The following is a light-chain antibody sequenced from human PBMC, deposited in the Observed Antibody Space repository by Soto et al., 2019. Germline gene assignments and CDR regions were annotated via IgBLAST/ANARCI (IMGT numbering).Light chain of an antibody. CDR2: DAS. V-gene: IGKV1-33*01. CDR1: QDISNY. CDR3: QQYDNLLT. J-gene: IGKJ4*01. Sequence: DLPMTQSPSSLSASVGDRVTITCQASQDISNYLNWYQQKPGKAPKLLIYDASNLETGVPSRFSGSGSGTDFTFTISILQPEDIATYYCQQYDNLLTFGGGTKVEIK.